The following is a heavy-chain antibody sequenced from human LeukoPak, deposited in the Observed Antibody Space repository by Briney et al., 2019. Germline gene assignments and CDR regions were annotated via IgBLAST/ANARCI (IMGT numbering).Heavy chain of an antibody. CDR2: FDPEDGET. Sequence: ASVKVSCKVSGYTLTELSMHWVRQAPGKGLEWMGGFDPEDGETIYAQKFQGRVTMTEDTSTDTAYMELSSLRSEDTAVYHCATVKSHSGAFDIWGQGTMVTVSS. D-gene: IGHD1-26*01. CDR1: GYTLTELS. J-gene: IGHJ3*02. CDR3: ATVKSHSGAFDI. V-gene: IGHV1-24*01.